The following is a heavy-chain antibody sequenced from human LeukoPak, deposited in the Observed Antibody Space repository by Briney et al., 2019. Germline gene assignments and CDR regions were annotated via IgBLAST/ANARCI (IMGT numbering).Heavy chain of an antibody. CDR1: GGSVSSGSYY. CDR2: IYYSGST. V-gene: IGHV4-61*01. D-gene: IGHD6-13*01. Sequence: SETLSLTCTVSGGSVSSGSYYWSRIRQPPGKGLEWIGYIYYSGSTNYNPSLKSRVTISVDTSKNQFSLKLSSVTAADTAVYYCARIKWMGYSMYYFDYWGQGTLVTVSS. J-gene: IGHJ4*02. CDR3: ARIKWMGYSMYYFDY.